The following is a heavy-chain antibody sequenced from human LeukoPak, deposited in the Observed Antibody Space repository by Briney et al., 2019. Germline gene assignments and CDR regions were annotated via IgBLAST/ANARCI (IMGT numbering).Heavy chain of an antibody. CDR3: VRSGGY. CDR1: GFTFSSHL. J-gene: IGHJ4*02. Sequence: PGGSLRLSCAASGFTFSSHLMNWVRQAPGKGLEWVANIKEDGSEKYYVDSVKGRFTISRDNAKNSLCLQMNSLRAEDTAIYYCVRSGGYWGQGTLVTVSS. D-gene: IGHD1-26*01. V-gene: IGHV3-7*05. CDR2: IKEDGSEK.